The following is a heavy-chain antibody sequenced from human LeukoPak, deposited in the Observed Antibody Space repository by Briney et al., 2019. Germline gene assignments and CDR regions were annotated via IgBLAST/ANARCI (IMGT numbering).Heavy chain of an antibody. CDR3: AKELDTAMVLFDY. Sequence: GGSLRLSCAASGFTFRSYAMSWVRQEPGKGPEWVSAISGSGGSTYYADSVKGRFTISRDNSKNTLYLQMNSLRAEDTAVYYCAKELDTAMVLFDYWGQGTLVTVSS. CDR1: GFTFRSYA. CDR2: ISGSGGST. J-gene: IGHJ4*02. V-gene: IGHV3-23*01. D-gene: IGHD5-18*01.